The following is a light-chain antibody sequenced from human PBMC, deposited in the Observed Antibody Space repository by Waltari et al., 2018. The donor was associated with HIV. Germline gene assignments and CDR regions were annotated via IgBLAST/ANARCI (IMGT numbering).Light chain of an antibody. J-gene: IGKJ2*01. Sequence: IVLTQSPATLSLSPGERATLSCRASENVSRYLAWYQQKPGQPPRLLIYDAYNRASGIPARFTGSGSGTDFTLTISSLEPDYFAVYYCHQRTGLFTFGQGTKLEI. CDR3: HQRTGLFT. V-gene: IGKV3-11*01. CDR2: DAY. CDR1: ENVSRY.